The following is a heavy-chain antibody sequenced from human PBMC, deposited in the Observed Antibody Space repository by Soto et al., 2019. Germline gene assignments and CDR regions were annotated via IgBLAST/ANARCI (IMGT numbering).Heavy chain of an antibody. CDR1: GFTVSSNY. D-gene: IGHD1-26*01. J-gene: IGHJ6*02. CDR3: ARDLPLGHGYYYYGMDV. CDR2: IYSGGST. Sequence: PGGSLRLSCAASGFTVSSNYMSWVRQAPGKGLEWVSVIYSGGSTYYADSVKGRFTISRDNSKNTLYLQMNSLRAEDTAVYYCARDLPLGHGYYYYGMDVWGQGTTVTVSS. V-gene: IGHV3-66*01.